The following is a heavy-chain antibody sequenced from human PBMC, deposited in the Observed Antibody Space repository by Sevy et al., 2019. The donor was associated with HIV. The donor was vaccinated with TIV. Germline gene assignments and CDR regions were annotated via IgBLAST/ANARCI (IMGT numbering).Heavy chain of an antibody. CDR2: IGLSGDT. CDR3: ARETAADAFDV. D-gene: IGHD6-13*01. Sequence: GGSLRLSCAATAFTFSSYDMHWVRQVAGKGLEWVSSIGLSGDTYFAGSEKSRFTISRDNVKNYCYLQMSSLRAGDTAVYYCARETAADAFDVWGQGTFVTVSS. V-gene: IGHV3-13*01. J-gene: IGHJ3*01. CDR1: AFTFSSYD.